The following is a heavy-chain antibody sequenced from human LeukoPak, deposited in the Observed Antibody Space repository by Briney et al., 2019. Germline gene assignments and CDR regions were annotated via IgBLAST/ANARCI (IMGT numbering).Heavy chain of an antibody. D-gene: IGHD3-16*01. CDR3: AKESSMGPHGGGSFDY. Sequence: SGGSLRLSCAASGFTFSSYGMHWVRQAPGKGLEWVAVISYDGSNKYYADSVKGRFTISRDNSKNTLYLQMNSLRAEDTAVYYCAKESSMGPHGGGSFDYWGQGTLVTVSS. CDR2: ISYDGSNK. CDR1: GFTFSSYG. V-gene: IGHV3-30*18. J-gene: IGHJ4*02.